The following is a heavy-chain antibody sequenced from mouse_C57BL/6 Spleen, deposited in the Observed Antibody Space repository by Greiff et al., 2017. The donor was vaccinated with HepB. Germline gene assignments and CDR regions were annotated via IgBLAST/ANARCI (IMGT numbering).Heavy chain of an antibody. D-gene: IGHD2-12*01. Sequence: EVQLQQSGPELVKPGASVKMSCKASGYTFTDYNMHWVKQSHGKRLEWIGYINPNNGGTSYNQKFKGKATLNVNKSSSTAYMELRSLTSEDSSVYYCARGGLRRTGYYFDYWGQGTTLTVSS. CDR3: ARGGLRRTGYYFDY. J-gene: IGHJ2*01. CDR2: INPNNGGT. V-gene: IGHV1-22*01. CDR1: GYTFTDYN.